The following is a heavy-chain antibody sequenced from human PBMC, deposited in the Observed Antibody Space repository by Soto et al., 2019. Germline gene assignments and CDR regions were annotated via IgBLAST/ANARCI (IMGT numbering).Heavy chain of an antibody. Sequence: QALLVESGGGVVQPGTSLRLSCAASGFTFRSHAMNWVRQAPGKGLEWVAVISYDGSTKYYTDSVKGRFTISRDNSKNTVYLHLNSLRREDTAVYFCTRAQSSTVVTSSHCDPWGQGTLVTVSS. CDR2: ISYDGSTK. CDR3: TRAQSSTVVTSSHCDP. CDR1: GFTFRSHA. J-gene: IGHJ5*02. V-gene: IGHV3-30*04. D-gene: IGHD2-21*02.